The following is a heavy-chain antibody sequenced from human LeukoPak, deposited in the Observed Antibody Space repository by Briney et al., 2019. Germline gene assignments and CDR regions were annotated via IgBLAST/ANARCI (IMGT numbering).Heavy chain of an antibody. V-gene: IGHV4-59*01. D-gene: IGHD3-22*01. J-gene: IGHJ4*02. Sequence: PPETLSLTCTVSGGSISSYYWSWLRQPPGKGLEWIGYIYYSGSTNYNPSLKSRVTISVDTSKNQFSLKLSSVTAADTAVYYCARLRDSSGYYPFDYWGQGTLVTVSS. CDR2: IYYSGST. CDR3: ARLRDSSGYYPFDY. CDR1: GGSISSYY.